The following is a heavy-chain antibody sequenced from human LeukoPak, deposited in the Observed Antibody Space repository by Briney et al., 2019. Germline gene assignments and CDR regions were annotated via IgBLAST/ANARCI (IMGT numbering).Heavy chain of an antibody. V-gene: IGHV3-53*01. CDR2: IYSDGRT. CDR3: AKDRGWLEYFDY. D-gene: IGHD6-19*01. J-gene: IGHJ4*02. CDR1: GFTSSSHW. Sequence: GGSLRLSCSASGFTSSSHWMGWVRQAPGRGLEWVSVIYSDGRTFYVDSVKGRFTISRDNFKNTLYLQMNSLRAEDTAVYYCAKDRGWLEYFDYWGQGTLVTVSS.